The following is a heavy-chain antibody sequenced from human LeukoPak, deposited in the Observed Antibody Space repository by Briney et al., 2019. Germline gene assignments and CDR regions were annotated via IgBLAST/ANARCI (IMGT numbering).Heavy chain of an antibody. CDR1: GGSFSGYY. Sequence: KPSETLSLTCAVYGGSFSGYYWSWIRQPPGKGLEWIGEINQSGSTNYNPSLKSRVTISVDTSKNQFSLKLSSVTAADTAVYYCARGNYGDYPIDYWGQGTLVTVSS. D-gene: IGHD4-17*01. V-gene: IGHV4-34*01. CDR3: ARGNYGDYPIDY. J-gene: IGHJ4*02. CDR2: INQSGST.